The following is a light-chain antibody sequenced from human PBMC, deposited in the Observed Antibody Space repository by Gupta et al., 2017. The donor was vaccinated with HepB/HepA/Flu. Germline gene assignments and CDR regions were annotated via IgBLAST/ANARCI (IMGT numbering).Light chain of an antibody. CDR1: QGICSY. V-gene: IGKV1-8*01. CDR2: AAT. Sequence: IRMTHSPSSFPASTGDRLTITCRASQGICSYLAWYQQKPGKAPKLLIYAATTTQSGVTSRFSGSGSETAFTITISGLQSEDFATYYCQQNSTYPRTFGQGTKVEIK. CDR3: QQNSTYPRT. J-gene: IGKJ1*01.